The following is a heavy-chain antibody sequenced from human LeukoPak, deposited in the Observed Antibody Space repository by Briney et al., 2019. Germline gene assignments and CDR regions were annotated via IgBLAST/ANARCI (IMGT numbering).Heavy chain of an antibody. CDR3: AREIVGATGHI. CDR1: GFTFSSYS. CDR2: ISSSSSYI. Sequence: GGSLRLSCAASGFTFSSYSMNWVRQAPGKGLEWVSSISSSSSYIYYADSVKGRFTISRDNAKNSLYLQMNSLRAKDTRVYYXAREIVGATGHIWGQGTMVTVSS. V-gene: IGHV3-21*01. J-gene: IGHJ3*02. D-gene: IGHD1-26*01.